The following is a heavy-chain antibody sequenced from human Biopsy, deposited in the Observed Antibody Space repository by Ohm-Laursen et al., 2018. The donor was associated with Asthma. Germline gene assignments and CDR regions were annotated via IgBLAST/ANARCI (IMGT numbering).Heavy chain of an antibody. Sequence: SETLSLTWPVSGGSIISSSWWSWVRQTPGKGLEWIGEIYHSGPTNYNPSLKSRVTISVDKSKNQFSLKLTSVTAADTAVYYCAKIYDRLVLYGMDVWGQGTTVTVSS. J-gene: IGHJ6*02. CDR1: GGSIISSSW. D-gene: IGHD6-19*01. V-gene: IGHV4-4*02. CDR2: IYHSGPT. CDR3: AKIYDRLVLYGMDV.